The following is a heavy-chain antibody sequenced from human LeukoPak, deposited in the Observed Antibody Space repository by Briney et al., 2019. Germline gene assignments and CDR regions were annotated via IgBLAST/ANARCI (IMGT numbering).Heavy chain of an antibody. D-gene: IGHD6-6*01. CDR3: ARVGAEYSSSSYYYYMDV. V-gene: IGHV1-2*02. J-gene: IGHJ6*03. CDR2: INPNSGGT. Sequence: GSVKVSCKASGYTFTGYYMHWVRQAPGQGLEWMGWINPNSGGTNYAQKFQGRVTMTTDTSTSTAYMELRSLRSDDTAVYYCARVGAEYSSSSYYYYMDVWGKGTTVTVSS. CDR1: GYTFTGYY.